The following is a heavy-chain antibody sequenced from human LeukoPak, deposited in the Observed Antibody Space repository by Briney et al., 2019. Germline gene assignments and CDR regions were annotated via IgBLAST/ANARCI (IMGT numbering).Heavy chain of an antibody. J-gene: IGHJ5*02. CDR2: INPDGSQT. V-gene: IGHV3-7*01. Sequence: PGGSLRLSCTASGFTFSSYWMNWVRQAPGKGLEWVALINPDGSQTNYVDSVKGRLTISRDNAENSLYLQMNSLRAEDTAVCYCARDLGYGALDPWGQGTLVTVSS. CDR3: ARDLGYGALDP. CDR1: GFTFSSYW. D-gene: IGHD4-17*01.